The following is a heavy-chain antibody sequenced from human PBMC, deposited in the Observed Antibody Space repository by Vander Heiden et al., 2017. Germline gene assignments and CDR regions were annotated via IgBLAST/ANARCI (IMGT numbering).Heavy chain of an antibody. D-gene: IGHD6-6*01. J-gene: IGHJ4*02. CDR2: IIPMFGTT. CDR1: GGTFSSYA. Sequence: QVQLVQSGAEVKKTGSSVKVSCKASGGTFSSYAINWVRQAPGQGLEWMGGIIPMFGTTNYAQKFQGRVTITADESTNTAYMELSSLRSEATALYFCAICTLSSDRFRCFDYWGQGTLVTVSS. CDR3: AICTLSSDRFRCFDY. V-gene: IGHV1-69*01.